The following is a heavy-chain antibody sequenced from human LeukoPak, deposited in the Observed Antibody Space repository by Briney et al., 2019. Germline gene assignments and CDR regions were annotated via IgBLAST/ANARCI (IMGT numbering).Heavy chain of an antibody. CDR1: GYTFTSYG. D-gene: IGHD3-9*01. V-gene: IGHV1-18*01. Sequence: VASVKVSCKASGYTFTSYGISWVRQAPGQGLEWMGWISAYNGNTNYAQKLQGRVTMTTDTSTSTAYMELRSLRSDDTAVYYCASKVTDDILNYWGQGTLVTVSS. CDR2: ISAYNGNT. J-gene: IGHJ4*02. CDR3: ASKVTDDILNY.